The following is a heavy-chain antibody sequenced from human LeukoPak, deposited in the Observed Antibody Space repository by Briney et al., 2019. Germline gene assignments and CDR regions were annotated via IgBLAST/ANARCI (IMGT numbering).Heavy chain of an antibody. D-gene: IGHD2-15*01. Sequence: FSVKVSCKASGGTFSSYAISWVRQAPGQGLEWMGRIIPIFGTANYAQKFQGRVTITTDESTSTAYMELSSLRSEDTAVYYCARDFEDCSGGSCLYYFDYWGQGTLVTVSS. CDR1: GGTFSSYA. CDR3: ARDFEDCSGGSCLYYFDY. CDR2: IIPIFGTA. J-gene: IGHJ4*02. V-gene: IGHV1-69*05.